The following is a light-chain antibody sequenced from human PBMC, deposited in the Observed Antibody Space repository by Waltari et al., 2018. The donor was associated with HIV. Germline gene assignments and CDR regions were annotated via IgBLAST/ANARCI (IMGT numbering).Light chain of an antibody. V-gene: IGLV2-23*02. CDR3: CSYAGGGTYI. Sequence: QSALTQPASISGSPGQSITISCTGTNNDVGAYNYVSWCQQHPGKAPKLVIYDITKRPSGVSHRFSASKSGNTASLTISGLQAEDEADYYCCSYAGGGTYIFGTGTKVTVL. CDR1: NNDVGAYNY. CDR2: DIT. J-gene: IGLJ1*01.